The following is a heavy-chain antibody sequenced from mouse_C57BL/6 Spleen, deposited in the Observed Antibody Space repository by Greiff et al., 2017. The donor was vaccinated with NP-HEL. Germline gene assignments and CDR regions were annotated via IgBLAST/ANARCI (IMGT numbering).Heavy chain of an antibody. V-gene: IGHV1-69*01. D-gene: IGHD4-1*01. J-gene: IGHJ2*01. CDR3: ARMGTGRDFDY. CDR1: GYTFTSYW. Sequence: QVQLQQPGAELVMPGASVKLSCKASGYTFTSYWMHWVKQRPGQGLEWIGEIDPSDSYTNYNQKFKGKSTLTVDKSSSTAYMQLSSLTSEDAAVYYCARMGTGRDFDYWGQGTTLTVSS. CDR2: IDPSDSYT.